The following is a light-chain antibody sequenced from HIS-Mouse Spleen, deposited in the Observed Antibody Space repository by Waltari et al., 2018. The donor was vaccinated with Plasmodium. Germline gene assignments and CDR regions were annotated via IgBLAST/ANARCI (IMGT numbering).Light chain of an antibody. CDR2: GAS. V-gene: IGKV3-15*01. CDR3: QQYNNWSFT. Sequence: EIVMTHSPATLSVSPRERATLSCRASQSVSSNLAWYQQKPGQAPRLLIYGASTRATGIPARFSGSGSGTEFTLTISSLQSEDFAVYYCQQYNNWSFTFGPGTKVDIK. CDR1: QSVSSN. J-gene: IGKJ3*01.